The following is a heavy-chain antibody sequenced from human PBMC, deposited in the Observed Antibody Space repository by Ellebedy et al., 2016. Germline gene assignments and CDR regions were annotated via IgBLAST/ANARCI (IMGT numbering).Heavy chain of an antibody. J-gene: IGHJ6*03. D-gene: IGHD2-2*01. CDR3: ARDVHCSSTSCSTQYYYYMDV. CDR2: IIPIFGTA. V-gene: IGHV1-69*13. CDR1: GGTFSSYA. Sequence: SVKVSCXASGGTFSSYAISWVRQAPGQGLEWMGGIIPIFGTANYAQKFQGRVTITADESTSTAYMELSSLRSEDTAVYYCARDVHCSSTSCSTQYYYYMDVWGKGTTVTVSS.